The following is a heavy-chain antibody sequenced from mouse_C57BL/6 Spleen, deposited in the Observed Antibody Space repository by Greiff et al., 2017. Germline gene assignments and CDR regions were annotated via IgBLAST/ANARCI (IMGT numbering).Heavy chain of an antibody. CDR1: GYTFTSYW. Sequence: QVQLQQPGAELVKPGASVKLSCKASGYTFTSYWMQWVKQRPGQGLEWIGEIDPSDSYTNYNQKFKGKATLTVDTSSSTAYMQLSSLTSEDSAVYYCASTIYYGYDDYAMDYWGQGTSVTVSS. D-gene: IGHD2-2*01. CDR2: IDPSDSYT. CDR3: ASTIYYGYDDYAMDY. J-gene: IGHJ4*01. V-gene: IGHV1-50*01.